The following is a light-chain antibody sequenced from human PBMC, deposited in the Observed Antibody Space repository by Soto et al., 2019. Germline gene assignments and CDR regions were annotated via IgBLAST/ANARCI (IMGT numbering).Light chain of an antibody. J-gene: IGKJ1*01. CDR3: QQSYSTPRM. Sequence: DIQMTQSPSSLSASVGDKVTITCRASQSISNYLNWYQQKPGKAPKLLMFAASSLQSGVPSRFSGGGAGTDFILTISSLQPEDFATYYCQQSYSTPRMFGQGTKVEIK. V-gene: IGKV1-39*01. CDR2: AAS. CDR1: QSISNY.